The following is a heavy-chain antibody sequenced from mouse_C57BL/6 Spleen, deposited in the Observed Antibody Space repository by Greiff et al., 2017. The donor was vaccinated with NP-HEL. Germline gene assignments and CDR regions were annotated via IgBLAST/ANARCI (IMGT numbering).Heavy chain of an antibody. CDR1: GFTFSSYA. CDR3: ARDIDYFDY. Sequence: EVMLVESGGGLVKPGGSLTLSCAASGFTFSSYAMSWVRQTPEKRLEWVATISDGGSYTYYPANVKGRFTISRYNAKNNLYLQMSHLKSEDTAMYYCARDIDYFDYWGQGTTLTVSS. CDR2: ISDGGSYT. J-gene: IGHJ2*01. V-gene: IGHV5-4*03.